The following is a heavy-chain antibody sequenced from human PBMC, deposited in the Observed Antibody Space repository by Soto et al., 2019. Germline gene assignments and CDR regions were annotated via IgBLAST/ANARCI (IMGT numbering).Heavy chain of an antibody. Sequence: SETLSLTCAVSGGSISSGGYSWSWIRQPPGKGLEWIGYIYHSGSTYYNPSLKSRVTTSVDRSKNQFSLKLSSVTAADTAVYYCARESVGYGDAFDIWGQGTMVTVS. CDR1: GGSISSGGYS. D-gene: IGHD5-12*01. J-gene: IGHJ3*02. V-gene: IGHV4-30-2*01. CDR3: ARESVGYGDAFDI. CDR2: IYHSGST.